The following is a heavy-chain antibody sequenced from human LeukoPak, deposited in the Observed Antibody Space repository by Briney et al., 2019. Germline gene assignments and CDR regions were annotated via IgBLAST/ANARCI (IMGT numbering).Heavy chain of an antibody. V-gene: IGHV1-2*02. CDR2: INPNSGGT. Sequence: PLASVNVSCKASGYTFTGYYMHWVRQAPGQGLEWMGWINPNSGGTNYAQKFQGRVTMTRDTSISTAYMELSRLRSDDTAVYYCARVEKVSGYSYGPLDYWGQGTLVTVSS. J-gene: IGHJ4*02. CDR1: GYTFTGYY. CDR3: ARVEKVSGYSYGPLDY. D-gene: IGHD5-18*01.